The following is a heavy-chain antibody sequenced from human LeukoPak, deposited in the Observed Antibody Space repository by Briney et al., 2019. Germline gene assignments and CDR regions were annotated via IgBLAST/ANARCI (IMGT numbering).Heavy chain of an antibody. J-gene: IGHJ4*02. CDR1: GFTFSTYG. D-gene: IGHD3-10*01. Sequence: GGSLRLSCAASGFTFSTYGVHWVRQAPGKGLEWVAVISYDGSDKYYTDSVEGLFTISRDNSNNMLYLQMNSLRAEDTAVYYCAKGPYYGSGTFDYWGQGTLVTVSS. V-gene: IGHV3-30*18. CDR2: ISYDGSDK. CDR3: AKGPYYGSGTFDY.